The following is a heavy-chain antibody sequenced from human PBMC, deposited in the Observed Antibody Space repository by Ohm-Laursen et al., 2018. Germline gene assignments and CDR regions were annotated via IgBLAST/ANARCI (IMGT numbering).Heavy chain of an antibody. J-gene: IGHJ5*02. CDR1: GFTFSNFA. CDR2: ISQTGGST. D-gene: IGHD1-26*01. V-gene: IGHV3-23*01. CDR3: AKAGPYYLHS. Sequence: SLRLSCAASGFTFSNFAMSWVRQGPGKGLECVSSISQTGGSTLYVDSVRGRFTISRDNSKNTLYLQMSSPRADDTAVYFCAKAGPYYLHSWGQGTLVTVSS.